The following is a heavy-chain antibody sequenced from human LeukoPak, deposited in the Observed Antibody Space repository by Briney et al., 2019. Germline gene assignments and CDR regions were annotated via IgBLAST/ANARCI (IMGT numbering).Heavy chain of an antibody. Sequence: GGSLRLSCTVSGFTVSSNSMSWVRQAPGKGLEWVSFIYSDNTHYSDSVKGRFTISRDNAKNSLYLQMNSLRAEDTALYYCANAPGVVPGDYWGQGTLVTVSS. CDR3: ANAPGVVPGDY. CDR1: GFTVSSNS. J-gene: IGHJ4*02. V-gene: IGHV3-53*05. CDR2: IYSDNT. D-gene: IGHD3-10*01.